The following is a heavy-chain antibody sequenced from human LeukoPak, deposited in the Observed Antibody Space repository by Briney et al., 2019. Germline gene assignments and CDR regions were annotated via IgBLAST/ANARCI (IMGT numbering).Heavy chain of an antibody. CDR1: GYTFTGYY. CDR2: INPNSGGT. D-gene: IGHD3-22*01. Sequence: ASVKVSCKASGYTFTGYYMHWVRQAPGQGLEWMGWINPNSGGTNYAQKFQGRVTMTRDTSISTAYMELSRLRSDDTAVYYCARGPMGDDYYDSSGYYSNYFGYWGQGTLVTVSS. CDR3: ARGPMGDDYYDSSGYYSNYFGY. V-gene: IGHV1-2*02. J-gene: IGHJ4*02.